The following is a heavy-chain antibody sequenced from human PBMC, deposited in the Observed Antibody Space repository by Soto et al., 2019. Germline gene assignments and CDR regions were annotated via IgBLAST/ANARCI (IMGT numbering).Heavy chain of an antibody. CDR3: ASCSSTSCYRDYYYYMDV. J-gene: IGHJ6*03. V-gene: IGHV1-3*01. D-gene: IGHD2-2*01. Sequence: ASVKVFCKASGYTFTSYAMHWVRQAPGQRLEWMGWINAGNGNTKYSQKFQGRVTITRDTSASTAYMELSSLRSEDTAVYYCASCSSTSCYRDYYYYMDVWGKGTTVTVSS. CDR2: INAGNGNT. CDR1: GYTFTSYA.